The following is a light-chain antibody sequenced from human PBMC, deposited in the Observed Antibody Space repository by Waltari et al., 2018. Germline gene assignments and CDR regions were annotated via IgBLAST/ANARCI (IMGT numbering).Light chain of an antibody. Sequence: DIVMTQSPDSLAVSLGERATINCKSSQSLFYSSNNKNYLAGYQHKPGTAPKLVIYWASTRESGVPDRFSGSGSGTDFTLTISSLQPEDFATYYCLQDYNYPWTFGQGTKVEIK. CDR3: LQDYNYPWT. CDR2: WAS. V-gene: IGKV4-1*01. CDR1: QSLFYSSNNKNY. J-gene: IGKJ1*01.